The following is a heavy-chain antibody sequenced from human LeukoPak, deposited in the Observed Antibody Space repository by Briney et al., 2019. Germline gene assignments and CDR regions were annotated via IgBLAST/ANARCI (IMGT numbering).Heavy chain of an antibody. CDR1: GGSISSSNW. CDR2: IYYSGGT. J-gene: IGHJ4*02. CDR3: ASEGGQQLVVGYFDY. Sequence: SGTLSLTCAVSGGSISSSNWWSWVRQPPGKGLEWIGEIYYSGGTNYNPSLKSRVTISVDTSKNQFSLKLSSVTAADTAVYYCASEGGQQLVVGYFDYWGQGTLVTVSS. D-gene: IGHD6-13*01. V-gene: IGHV4-4*02.